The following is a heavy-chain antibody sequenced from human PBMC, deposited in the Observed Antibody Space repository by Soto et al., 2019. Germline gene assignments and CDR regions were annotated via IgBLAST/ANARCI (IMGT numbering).Heavy chain of an antibody. CDR1: GGTFGSYT. CDR2: IIPMFGTA. D-gene: IGHD2-2*01. J-gene: IGHJ6*02. V-gene: IGHV1-69*06. Sequence: QVHLVQSGAEVKKPGSSVKVSCTASGGTFGSYTVTWVRQAPGQGLGWMGEIIPMFGTASYAQKFQGRVTLTADKSTTPAHMELSSPSSDDTAVYFCARQKAMPPHFYSGMDVWGQGTTVTVSS. CDR3: ARQKAMPPHFYSGMDV.